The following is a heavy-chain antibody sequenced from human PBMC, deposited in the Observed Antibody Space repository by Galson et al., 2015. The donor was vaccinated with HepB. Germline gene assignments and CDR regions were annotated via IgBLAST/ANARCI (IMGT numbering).Heavy chain of an antibody. J-gene: IGHJ6*02. CDR1: GFTFSSYA. CDR2: ISYDGSNK. CDR3: ARDKGPSWSWVVGLIYYGLPI. D-gene: IGHD1-26*01. V-gene: IGHV3-30*04. Sequence: SLRLSCAASGFTFSSYAFHWVRQAPGKGLEWVAVISYDGSNKNYADSVKGRFTISRDESRNTLHLQMNSLGAEDTAIYYCARDKGPSWSWVVGLIYYGLPIWGQGTTVTVSS.